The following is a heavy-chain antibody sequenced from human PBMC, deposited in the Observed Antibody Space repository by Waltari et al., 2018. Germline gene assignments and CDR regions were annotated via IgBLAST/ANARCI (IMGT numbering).Heavy chain of an antibody. CDR3: ANQGVIVNGEAFDI. V-gene: IGHV4-38-2*01. CDR1: GYSISSGYY. Sequence: QVQLQESGPGLVKPSETLSLTCAVSGYSISSGYYWGWIRQPPGKGLEWIGSIYHSGSTYYNPSLKSRVTKSVDTSKNQFSLKLSSVTAADTAVYYCANQGVIVNGEAFDIWGQGTMVTVSS. J-gene: IGHJ3*02. CDR2: IYHSGST. D-gene: IGHD3-16*02.